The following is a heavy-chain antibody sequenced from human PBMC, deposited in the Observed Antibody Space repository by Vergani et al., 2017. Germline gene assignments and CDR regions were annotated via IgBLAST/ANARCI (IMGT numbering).Heavy chain of an antibody. CDR1: GGSISSGSYY. D-gene: IGHD5-12*01. CDR2: INHSGST. V-gene: IGHV4-39*07. Sequence: QLQLQESGPGLVKPSETLSLTCTVSGGSISSGSYYWSWIRQPPGKGLEWIGEINHSGSTNYNPSLKSRVTISVDTSKNQFSLKLSSVTAADTAVYYCARDQNIVATTTPLDYWGQGTLVTVSS. J-gene: IGHJ4*02. CDR3: ARDQNIVATTTPLDY.